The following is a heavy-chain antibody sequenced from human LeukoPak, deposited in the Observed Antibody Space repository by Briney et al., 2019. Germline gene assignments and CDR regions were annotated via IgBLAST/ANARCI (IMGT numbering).Heavy chain of an antibody. V-gene: IGHV1-2*02. Sequence: ASVKVSCKASGYTFTGYYIHWVRQAPGQGLEWMGWINPNSGGTNYAQKFQGRVTMTTDTSTSTAYMELRSLRSDDTAVYYCASEVEDYFDYWGQGTLVTVSS. CDR1: GYTFTGYY. CDR2: INPNSGGT. CDR3: ASEVEDYFDY. J-gene: IGHJ4*02.